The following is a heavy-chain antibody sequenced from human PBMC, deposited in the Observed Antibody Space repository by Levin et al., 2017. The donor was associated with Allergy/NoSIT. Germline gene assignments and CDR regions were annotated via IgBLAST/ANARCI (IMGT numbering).Heavy chain of an antibody. Sequence: PGGSLRLSCAASGFTFSDYEMNWVRQAPGTGLECVSYISRSGSATYYADSVKGRFTMSRDNAKNSLYLQMNSLRAEDTAVYYCARRLRRGDYYYGRDVWGQGTTFTVSS. CDR2: ISRSGSAT. CDR3: ARRLRRGDYYYGRDV. CDR1: GFTFSDYE. J-gene: IGHJ6*02. V-gene: IGHV3-48*03.